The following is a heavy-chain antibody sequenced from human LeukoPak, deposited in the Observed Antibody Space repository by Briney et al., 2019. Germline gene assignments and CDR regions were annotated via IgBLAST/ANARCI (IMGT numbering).Heavy chain of an antibody. Sequence: GGSLRLSCAASGFTFSSYSMNWVRQAPGKGLEWVSSISSSSSYIYYADSVKGRFTISRDNAKNSLYLQMNSLRAEDTAVYYCARAPPVAGLSYYYGMDVWGQGTTVTVSS. CDR1: GFTFSSYS. CDR3: ARAPPVAGLSYYYGMDV. J-gene: IGHJ6*02. D-gene: IGHD6-19*01. CDR2: ISSSSSYI. V-gene: IGHV3-21*01.